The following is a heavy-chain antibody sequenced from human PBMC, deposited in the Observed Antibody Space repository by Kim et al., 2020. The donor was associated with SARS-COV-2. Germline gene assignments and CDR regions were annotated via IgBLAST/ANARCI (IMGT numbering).Heavy chain of an antibody. J-gene: IGHJ4*02. D-gene: IGHD6-6*01. CDR3: AREGRQSRTTARHMGY. Sequence: GGSLRLSCAASGFTFSSYGMHWVRQAPGKGLEWVAVIWYDGTNKYYADSVKGRFSISRDTTTLYLQMNSLRAEDTAVYYCAREGRQSRTTARHMGYWGQG. CDR2: IWYDGTNK. CDR1: GFTFSSYG. V-gene: IGHV3-33*01.